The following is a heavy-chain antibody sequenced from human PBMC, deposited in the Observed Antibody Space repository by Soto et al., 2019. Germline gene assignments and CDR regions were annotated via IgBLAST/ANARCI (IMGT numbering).Heavy chain of an antibody. Sequence: GASVKVSCKASGYTFTSYYMHWVRQAPGQGLEWMGIINPSGGSTSYAQKFQGRVTMTRDTSTSTVYMELSSLRSEDTAVYYCARAYYDFWSGYPATYYFDYWGQGTLVTVSS. D-gene: IGHD3-3*01. V-gene: IGHV1-46*01. J-gene: IGHJ4*02. CDR2: INPSGGST. CDR1: GYTFTSYY. CDR3: ARAYYDFWSGYPATYYFDY.